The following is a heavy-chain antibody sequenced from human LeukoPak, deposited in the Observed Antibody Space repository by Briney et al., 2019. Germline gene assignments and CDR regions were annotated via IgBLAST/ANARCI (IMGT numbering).Heavy chain of an antibody. CDR2: ISVSGDST. J-gene: IGHJ4*02. Sequence: GGSLRLSCAASAFTFSSYAMSWVRQAPGKGLEWVSAISVSGDSTYYADSEKGRFTISRDNSKNTLYLQMNSLRAEDTAVYYCAKDMRLYSSGWYLDYWGQGTLVTVSS. D-gene: IGHD6-19*01. V-gene: IGHV3-23*01. CDR3: AKDMRLYSSGWYLDY. CDR1: AFTFSSYA.